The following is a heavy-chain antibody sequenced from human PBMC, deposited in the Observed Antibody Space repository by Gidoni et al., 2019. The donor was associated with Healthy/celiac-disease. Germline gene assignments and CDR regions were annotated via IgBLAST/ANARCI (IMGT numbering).Heavy chain of an antibody. CDR2: ISSSSSTI. D-gene: IGHD6-6*01. V-gene: IGHV3-48*01. Sequence: EVQLVESGGGLVQPGGSLRLSCAASGFTFSIYSMNWVRQAPGKGLEWVSYISSSSSTIYYADSVKGRFTISRDNAKNSLYLQMNSLRAEDTAVYYCARGLAARIFDYWGQGTLVTVSS. CDR1: GFTFSIYS. J-gene: IGHJ4*02. CDR3: ARGLAARIFDY.